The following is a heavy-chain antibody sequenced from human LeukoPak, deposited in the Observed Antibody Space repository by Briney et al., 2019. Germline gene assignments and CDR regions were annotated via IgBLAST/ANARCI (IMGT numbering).Heavy chain of an antibody. CDR2: ISSSSSNI. Sequence: PGGSLRPSCAASGFTFSSYSMNWVRQAPGKGLEWVSSISSSSSNIYYADSVKGRFTISRDNAKNSLYLQMNSLSAEDTAVYYCARAANRYCSGGSCYGYWGQGTLVTVSS. J-gene: IGHJ4*02. CDR1: GFTFSSYS. CDR3: ARAANRYCSGGSCYGY. D-gene: IGHD2-15*01. V-gene: IGHV3-21*01.